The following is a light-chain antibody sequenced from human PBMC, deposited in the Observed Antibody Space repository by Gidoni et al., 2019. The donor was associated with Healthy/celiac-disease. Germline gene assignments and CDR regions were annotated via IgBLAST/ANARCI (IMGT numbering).Light chain of an antibody. CDR2: WAS. J-gene: IGKJ4*01. CDR1: QSVLYSSNNKNY. CDR3: QQYYSTPLLT. Sequence: DIVMTQSPDPLAVSLGERATINCKSSQSVLYSSNNKNYLAWYQQKPGQPPKLLIYWASTRESGVPDRFSGSGSGTDFTLTISSLQAEDVAVYYCQQYYSTPLLTFGGXTKVEIK. V-gene: IGKV4-1*01.